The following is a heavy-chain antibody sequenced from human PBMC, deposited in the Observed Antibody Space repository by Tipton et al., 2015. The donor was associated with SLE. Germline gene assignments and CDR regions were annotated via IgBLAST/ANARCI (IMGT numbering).Heavy chain of an antibody. J-gene: IGHJ6*02. CDR2: IYYSGST. D-gene: IGHD3-3*01. CDR1: GDSISSYY. Sequence: TLSLTCTVSGDSISSYYWSWIRQPPGKGLEWIGYIYYSGSTNYNPSLKSRVTISVDTSKNQFSLKLSSVTAADTAVYYCARVKRALGLEWLSDRYYYYYGMDVWGQGTTVTVSS. CDR3: ARVKRALGLEWLSDRYYYYYGMDV. V-gene: IGHV4-59*01.